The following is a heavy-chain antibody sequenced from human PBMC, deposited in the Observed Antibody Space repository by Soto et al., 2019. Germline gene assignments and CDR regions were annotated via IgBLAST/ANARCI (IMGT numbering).Heavy chain of an antibody. V-gene: IGHV3-23*01. CDR3: ARDQRGAFDY. J-gene: IGHJ4*01. CDR1: GLPFNNYA. Sequence: GGSMRLSCAASGLPFNNYAMSWVRQAPGKGPERVAAVRGGGAGTYHADSVRGRFTSSRDNSKNTLYLQMNSLRAEDTAMYYCARDQRGAFDYWGHGTLVTVSS. D-gene: IGHD1-26*01. CDR2: VRGGGAGT.